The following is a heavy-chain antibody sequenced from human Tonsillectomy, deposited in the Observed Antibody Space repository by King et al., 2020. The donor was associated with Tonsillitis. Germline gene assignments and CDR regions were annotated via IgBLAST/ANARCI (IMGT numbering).Heavy chain of an antibody. CDR2: ISSSSSYI. Sequence: VQLVESGGGLVKPGGSLRLSCAASGFTFSSYSMNWVRQAPGKGLEWVSSISSSSSYIYYADSVKGRFTISRDNAKNSLYLQMNSLRAEDTAVYYCARGKDYGDYEVDYWGQGTLVTVSS. D-gene: IGHD4-17*01. J-gene: IGHJ4*02. CDR3: ARGKDYGDYEVDY. CDR1: GFTFSSYS. V-gene: IGHV3-21*01.